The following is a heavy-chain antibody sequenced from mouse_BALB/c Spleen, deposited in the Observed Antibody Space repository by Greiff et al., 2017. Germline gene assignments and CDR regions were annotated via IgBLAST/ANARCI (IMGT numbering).Heavy chain of an antibody. CDR2: ISYSGST. Sequence: EVKLQESGPGLVKPSQSLSLTCTVTGYSITSDYAWNWIRQFPGNKLEWMGYISYSGSTSYNPSLKSRISITRDTSKNQFFLQLNSVTTEDTATYYCARGGARATLEAMDYWGQGTSVTVSS. V-gene: IGHV3-2*02. CDR1: GYSITSDYA. D-gene: IGHD3-1*01. J-gene: IGHJ4*01. CDR3: ARGGARATLEAMDY.